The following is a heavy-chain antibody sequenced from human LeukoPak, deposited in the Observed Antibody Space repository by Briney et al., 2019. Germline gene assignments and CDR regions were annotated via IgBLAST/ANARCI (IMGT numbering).Heavy chain of an antibody. CDR3: ARYCGNRARGIRYYFDY. J-gene: IGHJ4*02. CDR2: IYHSGST. D-gene: IGHD4-23*01. V-gene: IGHV4-38-2*02. Sequence: SETLSLTCTVSGYSISSGYYWGWIRQPPGKGLEWIGSIYHSGSTNYNPSLKSRVTISVDTSKNQFSLKLSSVTAADTAVYYCARYCGNRARGIRYYFDYWGQGTLVTVSS. CDR1: GYSISSGYY.